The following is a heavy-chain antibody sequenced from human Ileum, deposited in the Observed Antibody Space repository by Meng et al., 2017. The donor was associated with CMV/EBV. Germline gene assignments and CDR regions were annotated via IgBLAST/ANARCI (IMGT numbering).Heavy chain of an antibody. CDR2: INWNGGNT. CDR3: ARGFDP. J-gene: IGHJ5*02. Sequence: GGSLRLSCAASGFTFGDYGMSWVRQPPGKGLEWVSAINWNGGNTGYAQKFQGRVTLTTDTSISTAYMELSSLRSEDTAVYYCARGFDPWGQGTLVTVSS. V-gene: IGHV3-20*04. CDR1: GFTFGDYG.